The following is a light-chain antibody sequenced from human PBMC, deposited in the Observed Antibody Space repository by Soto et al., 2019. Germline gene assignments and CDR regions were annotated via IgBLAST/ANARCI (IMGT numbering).Light chain of an antibody. Sequence: SVLAQPPSASGSPGQSVTISCTGTSSDVGGYNFVSWYQQHPGKAPKLIIYEVTKRPSGVPDRYSGSKSGNTASLTVSGLQAEDEADYYCSSYSGTNNDVFGTGTKVTVL. J-gene: IGLJ1*01. V-gene: IGLV2-8*01. CDR2: EVT. CDR3: SSYSGTNNDV. CDR1: SSDVGGYNF.